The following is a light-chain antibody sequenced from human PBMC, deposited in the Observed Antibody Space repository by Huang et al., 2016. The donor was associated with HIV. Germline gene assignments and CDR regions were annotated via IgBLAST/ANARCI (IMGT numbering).Light chain of an antibody. CDR3: QQYSSYSSWT. Sequence: IQMTQTPSTLSASVGDRVTITCRASQSVSDWWAWYQQKPGKAPDLLSYKASKLEDGVPLRFSGTGYGTEFTLIITSVQSDDTATYYGQQYSSYSSWTFGQGTRLQIK. V-gene: IGKV1-5*03. CDR1: QSVSDW. CDR2: KAS. J-gene: IGKJ2*02.